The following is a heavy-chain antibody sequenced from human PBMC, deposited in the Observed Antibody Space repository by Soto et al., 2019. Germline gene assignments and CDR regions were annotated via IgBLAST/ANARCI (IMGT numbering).Heavy chain of an antibody. CDR1: GGTFSSYA. Sequence: SVKVSCKXSGGTFSSYAISWVRQAAGQGLEWMGGIIPIFGTANYAQKFQGRVTITADESTSTAYMELSSLRSEDTAVYYCARDSAYCSGGSCYSTRKAFDICGKGTMVTVSS. D-gene: IGHD2-15*01. V-gene: IGHV1-69*13. CDR3: ARDSAYCSGGSCYSTRKAFDI. J-gene: IGHJ3*02. CDR2: IIPIFGTA.